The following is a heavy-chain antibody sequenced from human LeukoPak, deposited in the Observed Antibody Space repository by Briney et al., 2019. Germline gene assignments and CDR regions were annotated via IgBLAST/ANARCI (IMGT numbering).Heavy chain of an antibody. CDR2: MNPNSGNT. V-gene: IGHV1-8*01. D-gene: IGHD5-18*01. CDR1: GYTFTSYD. J-gene: IGHJ4*02. Sequence: GASVKVSCKASGYTFTSYDINWVRQATGQGLEWMGWMNPNSGNTGYAQKFQGRVTMTRNTSISTAYMELSSLRSEDTAVHYCARDVGYSYGYSFDYWGQGTLVTVSS. CDR3: ARDVGYSYGYSFDY.